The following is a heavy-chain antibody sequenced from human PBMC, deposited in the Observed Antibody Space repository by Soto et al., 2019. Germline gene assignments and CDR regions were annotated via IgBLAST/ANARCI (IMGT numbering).Heavy chain of an antibody. CDR2: INPSGST. J-gene: IGHJ6*02. CDR3: ARVSITIFGVVIRLYYGMDV. Sequence: SETLSLTCAVYGGSFSGYYWSCIRQPPGKGLEWIGEINPSGSTNYNPSLKSRVTISVDTSKNQFSLKLSAVTAADTAVYYCARVSITIFGVVIRLYYGMDVWGQGTTVT. D-gene: IGHD3-3*01. V-gene: IGHV4-34*01. CDR1: GGSFSGYY.